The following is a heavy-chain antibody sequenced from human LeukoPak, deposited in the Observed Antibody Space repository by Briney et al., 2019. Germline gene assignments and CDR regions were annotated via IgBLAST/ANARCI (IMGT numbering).Heavy chain of an antibody. CDR2: IYTSGST. V-gene: IGHV4-4*07. CDR1: GGSIGSYY. J-gene: IGHJ6*02. CDR3: ASGEGSDPYYYYGMDV. D-gene: IGHD3-10*01. Sequence: PSETLSLTCTVSGGSIGSYYWSWIRQPAGKGLEWIGRIYTSGSTNYNPSLKSRVTMSVDTSKNQFSLKLSSVTAADTAVYYCASGEGSDPYYYYGMDVWGQGTTVTVSS.